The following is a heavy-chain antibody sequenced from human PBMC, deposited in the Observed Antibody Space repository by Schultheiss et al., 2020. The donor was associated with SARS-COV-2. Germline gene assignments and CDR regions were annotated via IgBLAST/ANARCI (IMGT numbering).Heavy chain of an antibody. D-gene: IGHD6-19*01. V-gene: IGHV4-59*01. CDR1: GGSISSYY. Sequence: SETLSLTCTVSGGSISSYYWSWIRQPPGKGLEWIGYIYYSGSTNYNPSLKSRVTISVDTSKNQFSLKLSSVTAADTAVYYCARDKGAVALRPGWFDPWCQGGLVTVAS. J-gene: IGHJ5*02. CDR2: IYYSGST. CDR3: ARDKGAVALRPGWFDP.